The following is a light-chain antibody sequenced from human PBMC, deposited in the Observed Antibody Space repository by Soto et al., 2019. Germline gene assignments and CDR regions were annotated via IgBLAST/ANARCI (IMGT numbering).Light chain of an antibody. CDR3: QQNYRTPLT. Sequence: DIQMTQSPSSLSASVGDRVTIACRASQSINIYLSWYQQEPGKAPKLLMYDASSLQSGVPSRFSGSGSGTHFTLTISSLQREAFATYYCQQNYRTPLTFGGGTKVEIK. J-gene: IGKJ4*01. V-gene: IGKV1-39*01. CDR2: DAS. CDR1: QSINIY.